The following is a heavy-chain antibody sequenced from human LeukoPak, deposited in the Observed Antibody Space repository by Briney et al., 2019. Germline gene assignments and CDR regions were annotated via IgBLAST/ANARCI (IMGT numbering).Heavy chain of an antibody. J-gene: IGHJ4*02. CDR1: GFTFSDYS. CDR2: ISARGGAK. V-gene: IGHV3-11*04. CDR3: ARDPLRFLEGDLGY. D-gene: IGHD3-3*01. Sequence: GGSLRLSCAASGFTFSDYSMNWIRQSPGKGLEWLSYISARGGAKYYADSVKGRFIVSRDNAQNSVYLQMNNLRAEDTAVYYCARDPLRFLEGDLGYWGQGTLVTVSS.